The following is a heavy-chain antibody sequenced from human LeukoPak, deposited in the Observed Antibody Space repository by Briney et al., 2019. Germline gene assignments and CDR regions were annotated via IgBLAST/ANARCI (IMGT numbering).Heavy chain of an antibody. V-gene: IGHV4-59*01. J-gene: IGHJ6*02. CDR2: IYYSGST. CDR1: GGCISSYY. Sequence: SETLSLTCTVSGGCISSYYWSWIRQPPGKGLEWIGYIYYSGSTNYNPSLKSRVTISVDTSKNQFSLKLSSVTAADTAVYYCARDKGPPSRVKAYYYYYGMDVWGQGTTVTVSS. CDR3: ARDKGPPSRVKAYYYYYGMDV.